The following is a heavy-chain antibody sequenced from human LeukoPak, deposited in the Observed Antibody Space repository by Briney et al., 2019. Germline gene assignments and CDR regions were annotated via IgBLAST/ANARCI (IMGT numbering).Heavy chain of an antibody. J-gene: IGHJ6*03. CDR3: ARNPTWRPAAQYYYMDV. Sequence: ASVKVSCKASGGTFSSYAISWVRQAPGQGLEWMGGIIPIFGTANYAQKFQGRVTITTDESTSTAYMELSSLRSEDTAVYYCARNPTWRPAAQYYYMDVWGKGTTVTVSS. CDR1: GGTFSSYA. CDR2: IIPIFGTA. V-gene: IGHV1-69*05. D-gene: IGHD2-2*01.